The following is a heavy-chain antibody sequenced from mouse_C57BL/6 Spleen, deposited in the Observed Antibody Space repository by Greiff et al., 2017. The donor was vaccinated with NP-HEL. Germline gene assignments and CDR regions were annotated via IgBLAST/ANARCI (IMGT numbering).Heavy chain of an antibody. CDR3: VIHYDSIGDAMDY. V-gene: IGHV10-3*01. CDR1: GFTFNTYA. D-gene: IGHD2-4*01. CDR2: IRSKSSNSAT. Sequence: EVQLVESGGGLVQPKGSLKLSCAASGFTFNTYAMHWVRQAPGQGLEWVARIRSKSSNSATYYADSVKDRFTISRDDSQSMIYLQMNNLKTEDTATDYCVIHYDSIGDAMDYWGQGTPVTVSS. J-gene: IGHJ4*01.